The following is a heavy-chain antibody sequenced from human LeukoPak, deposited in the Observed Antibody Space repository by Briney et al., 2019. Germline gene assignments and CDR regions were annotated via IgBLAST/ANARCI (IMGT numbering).Heavy chain of an antibody. CDR2: INSGSGDT. CDR3: VREARAAADY. CDR1: EYTFTAYY. D-gene: IGHD2-15*01. J-gene: IGHJ4*02. V-gene: IGHV1-2*02. Sequence: ASVKVSCKASEYTFTAYYMHWVRQAPGQGLEWVGWINSGSGDTNYAQRFQGRVTVTRDTSISTTYMEVYNLKSDDTAVYYCVREARAAADYWGQGTLVTVSS.